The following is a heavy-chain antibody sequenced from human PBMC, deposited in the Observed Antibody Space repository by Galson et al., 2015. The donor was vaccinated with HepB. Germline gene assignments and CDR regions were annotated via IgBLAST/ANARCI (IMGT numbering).Heavy chain of an antibody. D-gene: IGHD3-22*01. CDR3: ARDHTYYYDSSGPSYFDL. CDR2: IYYSGST. CDR1: GGSISSYY. Sequence: ETLSLTCTVSGGSISSYYWSWIRQPPGKGLEWIGYIYYSGSTNYNPSLKSRVTISVDTSKNQFSLKLSSVTAADTAVYYCARDHTYYYDSSGPSYFDLWGQGTLVTVSS. V-gene: IGHV4-59*01. J-gene: IGHJ5*02.